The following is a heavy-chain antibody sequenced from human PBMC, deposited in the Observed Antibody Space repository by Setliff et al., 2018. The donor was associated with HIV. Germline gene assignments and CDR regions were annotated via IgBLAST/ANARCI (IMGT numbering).Heavy chain of an antibody. CDR3: TRPLVGAADFDY. CDR1: GFTFGDYA. CDR2: IRSKAYGGTT. D-gene: IGHD1-26*01. J-gene: IGHJ4*01. V-gene: IGHV3-49*04. Sequence: LRLSCTASGFTFGDYAMSWVRQAPGKGLEWVGFIRSKAYGGTTEYAASVKGRFTISRDDSKSIAYLQMNSLKTEDTAVYYCTRPLVGAADFDYWGHGTLVTVSS.